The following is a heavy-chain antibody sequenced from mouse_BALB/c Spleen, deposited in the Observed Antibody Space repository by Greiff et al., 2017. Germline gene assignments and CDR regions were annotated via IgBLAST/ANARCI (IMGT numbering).Heavy chain of an antibody. CDR2: IRLKSDNYAT. Sequence: EVQLQQSGGGLVQPGGSMKLSCVASGFTFSSYWMSWVRQSPEKGLEWVAEIRLKSDNYATHYAESVKGKFTISRDDSKSRLYLQTNSLRAEDTGIYYCTQYGNWAWFAYWGQGTLVTVSA. CDR1: GFTFSSYW. CDR3: TQYGNWAWFAY. D-gene: IGHD2-10*02. V-gene: IGHV6-6*02. J-gene: IGHJ3*01.